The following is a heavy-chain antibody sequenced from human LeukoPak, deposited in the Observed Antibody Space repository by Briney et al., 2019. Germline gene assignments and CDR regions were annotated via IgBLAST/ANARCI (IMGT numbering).Heavy chain of an antibody. J-gene: IGHJ4*02. CDR2: ISGSGGST. D-gene: IGHD6-13*01. CDR3: AKDRVRTGYSSSWYAPSFDY. V-gene: IGHV3-23*01. Sequence: GGSLRLSCAASGFTFSSYAMSWVRQAPGKGLEWVSAISGSGGSTYYADSVKGRFTISRDNSKNTLYLQMNSLRAEDTAVCYCAKDRVRTGYSSSWYAPSFDYWGQGTLVTVSS. CDR1: GFTFSSYA.